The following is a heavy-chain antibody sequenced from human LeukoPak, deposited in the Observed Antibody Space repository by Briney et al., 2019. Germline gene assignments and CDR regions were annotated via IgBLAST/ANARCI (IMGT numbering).Heavy chain of an antibody. D-gene: IGHD6-19*01. V-gene: IGHV4-39*01. J-gene: IGHJ4*02. CDR2: IYYSGST. CDR3: ARRKEQWHARGYYFDY. CDR1: GGSISSSSYY. Sequence: PSETLSLTCTVSGGSISSSSYYWGWIRQPPGKGLEWIGGIYYSGSTYYNPSLKSRVTISVDTSKNQFSLKLSSVTAADTAVYYCARRKEQWHARGYYFDYWGQGTLVTVSS.